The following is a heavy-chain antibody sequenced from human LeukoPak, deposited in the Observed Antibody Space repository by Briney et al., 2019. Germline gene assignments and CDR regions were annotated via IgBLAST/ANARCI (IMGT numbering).Heavy chain of an antibody. CDR3: ARGGYYGSGNDFRFDP. CDR1: GGSINSYY. V-gene: IGHV4-59*01. J-gene: IGHJ5*02. D-gene: IGHD3-10*01. Sequence: SETLSLTCTVSGGSINSYYWSWIRQPPGQGLECIGYIHYTGSTNYNPSLKSRVTISVDTSKSQFSLKLSSVTAADTAIYYCARGGYYGSGNDFRFDPWGQGTLVTVSS. CDR2: IHYTGST.